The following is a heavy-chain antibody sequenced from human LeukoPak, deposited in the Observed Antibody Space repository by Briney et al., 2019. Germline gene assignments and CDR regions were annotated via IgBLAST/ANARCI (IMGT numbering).Heavy chain of an antibody. CDR2: ISAYNGNT. J-gene: IGHJ5*02. CDR1: GYTFTSYG. D-gene: IGHD4-23*01. V-gene: IGHV1-18*01. Sequence: ASVKVSCKASGYTFTSYGISWVRQAPGQGLEWMGWISAYNGNTNYAQKLQGRVTMTTDTSTSTAYMELRSLRSDDTAVYYCAITTVGFPYNWFDPWGQGTLVTVSS. CDR3: AITTVGFPYNWFDP.